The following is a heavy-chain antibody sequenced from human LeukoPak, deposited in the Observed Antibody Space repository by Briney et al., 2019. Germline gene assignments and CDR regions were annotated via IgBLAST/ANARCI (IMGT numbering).Heavy chain of an antibody. Sequence: ASVKVSCKASGYTFTGYYMHWVRQAPGQGLEWMGRINPNSGGTNYAQKLQGRVTMTTDTSTSTAYMELRSLRSDDTAVYYCARDVSDYDFWSGHYGYSYGVTPYYFDYWGQGTLVTVSS. CDR1: GYTFTGYY. V-gene: IGHV1-2*06. D-gene: IGHD3-3*01. J-gene: IGHJ4*02. CDR3: ARDVSDYDFWSGHYGYSYGVTPYYFDY. CDR2: INPNSGGT.